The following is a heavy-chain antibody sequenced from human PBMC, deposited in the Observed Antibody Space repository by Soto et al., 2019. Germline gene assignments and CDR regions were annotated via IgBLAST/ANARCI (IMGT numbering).Heavy chain of an antibody. J-gene: IGHJ6*02. CDR1: GFTFSSYA. CDR2: ISYDGSNK. Sequence: GGSLRLSCAASGFTFSSYAMHWVRQAPGKGLEWVAVISYDGSNKYYADSVKGRFTISRDNSKNTLYLQMNSLRAEDTAVYYCARDGVAEEYYYYYGMDVWGQGTTVTVSS. D-gene: IGHD2-15*01. V-gene: IGHV3-30-3*01. CDR3: ARDGVAEEYYYYYGMDV.